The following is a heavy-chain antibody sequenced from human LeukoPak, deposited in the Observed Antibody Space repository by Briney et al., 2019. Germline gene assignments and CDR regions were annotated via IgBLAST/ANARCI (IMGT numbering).Heavy chain of an antibody. CDR2: ISSGADTT. D-gene: IGHD2-2*01. CDR3: AKDKFVCISTTCAQGLDY. V-gene: IGHV3-23*01. Sequence: GGSLRLSCAASGFTFSRYWMSWVRQAPGKGLEWVSVISSGADTTYYRDSVKGRFTISRDNSKNTLYLQMNSLRVEDTAVYYCAKDKFVCISTTCAQGLDYWGQGTLVTVSS. CDR1: GFTFSRYW. J-gene: IGHJ4*02.